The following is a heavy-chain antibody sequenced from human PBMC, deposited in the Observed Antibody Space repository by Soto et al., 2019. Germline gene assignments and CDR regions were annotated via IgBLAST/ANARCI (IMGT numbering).Heavy chain of an antibody. CDR2: ISGSGGST. V-gene: IGHV3-23*01. D-gene: IGHD6-19*01. J-gene: IGHJ4*02. Sequence: GGSLRLSCAASGFTFNNYAMIWVRQAPGKGLEWVSGISGSGGSTYYADSVKGRFTISRDNSKNTLYLQMNSLRAEDTAVYYCAKDSPIGVAIHYFDYWGQGTRVTVSS. CDR3: AKDSPIGVAIHYFDY. CDR1: GFTFNNYA.